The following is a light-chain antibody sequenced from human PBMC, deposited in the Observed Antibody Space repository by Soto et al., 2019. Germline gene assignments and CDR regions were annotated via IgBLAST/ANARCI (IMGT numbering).Light chain of an antibody. CDR2: SNN. CDR1: SSNIGSHT. CDR3: ATWEDSLNGVV. V-gene: IGLV1-44*01. Sequence: QSVLTQPPSASGTPGQRVTISCSGSSSNIGSHTVNWYQQLPGTAPKLLIYSNNQRPSGVPDRFSGSKSGTSASLAISGLQSEDEADYYWATWEDSLNGVVVGGGTKATVL. J-gene: IGLJ2*01.